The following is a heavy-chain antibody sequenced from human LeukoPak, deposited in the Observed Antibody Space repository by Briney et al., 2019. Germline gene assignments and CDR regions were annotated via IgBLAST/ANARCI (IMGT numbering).Heavy chain of an antibody. V-gene: IGHV3-30*02. CDR2: IRYDGSNK. J-gene: IGHJ4*02. D-gene: IGHD5-12*01. CDR3: ASRYSGYDYVDTYFDY. Sequence: GGSLRLSCAASGFTFSSYGMHWVRQAPGKGLEWVAFIRYDGSNKYYADSVKGRFTISRDNSKNTLYLQMNSLRAEDTAVYYCASRYSGYDYVDTYFDYWGQGTLVTVSS. CDR1: GFTFSSYG.